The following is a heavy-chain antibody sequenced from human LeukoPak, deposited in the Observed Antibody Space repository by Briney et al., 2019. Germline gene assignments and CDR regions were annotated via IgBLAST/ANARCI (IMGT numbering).Heavy chain of an antibody. CDR1: GDSLTSGSRY. V-gene: IGHV4-61*09. J-gene: IGHJ6*04. D-gene: IGHD4-17*01. CDR3: ARCMSELDYGDYAYYYHMDV. CDR2: FYSSTRT. Sequence: SQTLSLTCTVSGDSLTSGSRYWSWIRQPAGKGLEWIGHFYSSTRTTYNPSLESRVTISGDTAKNQFSLKLDSVAAADTAVYFCARCMSELDYGDYAYYYHMDVWGKGTTVTVSS.